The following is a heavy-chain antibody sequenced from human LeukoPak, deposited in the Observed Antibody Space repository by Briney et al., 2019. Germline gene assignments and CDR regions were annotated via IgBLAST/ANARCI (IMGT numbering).Heavy chain of an antibody. CDR2: IRYDGSNK. Sequence: GGSLRLSCAASGFTFSSYGMHWVRQAPGKGLEWVAFIRYDGSNKYYADSVKGRFTISRDNSKNTLYLQMNSLRAEDTAVYYCAKAPGGGYYGSGSYPRPYYYYYMDVWGKGTTVTISS. CDR3: AKAPGGGYYGSGSYPRPYYYYYMDV. D-gene: IGHD3-10*01. J-gene: IGHJ6*03. V-gene: IGHV3-30*02. CDR1: GFTFSSYG.